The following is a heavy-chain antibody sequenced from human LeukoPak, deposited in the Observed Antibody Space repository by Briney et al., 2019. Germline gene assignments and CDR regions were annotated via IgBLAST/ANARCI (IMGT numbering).Heavy chain of an antibody. CDR1: AYITTDYC. D-gene: IGHD2-21*02. CDR2: IYPDDSDT. J-gene: IGHJ4*02. V-gene: IGHV5-51*01. CDR3: ARSPHGDDF. Sequence: AESLKILCWGSAYITTDYCISHLRHKPRKNLEWMGIIYPDDSDTRYSASFQGQVTISVDKSIRTAYLQWSTLKASDTAMYCCARSPHGDDFWGQGTLVTVSS.